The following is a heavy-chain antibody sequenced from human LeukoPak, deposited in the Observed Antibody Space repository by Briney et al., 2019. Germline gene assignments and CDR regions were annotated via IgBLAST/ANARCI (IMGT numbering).Heavy chain of an antibody. Sequence: GGSLRLSCAASGFTFSSYWMSWVRQAPGKGLEWVANIKQDGSEKYYVDSVKGRFTISRDNAKNSLYLQMNSLRAEDTAVYYCAREGYYGDYFHYFDYWGQGTLVTVSS. CDR3: AREGYYGDYFHYFDY. CDR1: GFTFSSYW. J-gene: IGHJ4*02. D-gene: IGHD4-17*01. V-gene: IGHV3-7*01. CDR2: IKQDGSEK.